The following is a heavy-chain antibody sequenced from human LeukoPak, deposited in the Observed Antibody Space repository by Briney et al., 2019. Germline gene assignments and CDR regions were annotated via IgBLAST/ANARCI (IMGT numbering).Heavy chain of an antibody. Sequence: GGSLRLSCAASGFIFSSYSMYWVRQAPGKGLEWVSSISPRSNYIYYADSMKGRFTASRDNAKNSLYLQMNSLRAEDTAVYYCARDMLMYPRGDWFDSWGQGTLVTVSS. V-gene: IGHV3-21*01. J-gene: IGHJ5*01. CDR1: GFIFSSYS. D-gene: IGHD3-10*02. CDR2: ISPRSNYI. CDR3: ARDMLMYPRGDWFDS.